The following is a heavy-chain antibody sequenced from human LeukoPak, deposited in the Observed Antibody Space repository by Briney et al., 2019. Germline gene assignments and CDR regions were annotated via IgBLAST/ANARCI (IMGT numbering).Heavy chain of an antibody. CDR2: IYYSGNT. CDR3: ARVRRLNLGELVYEYYHMDV. Sequence: TLSLTCNVSGASINNDHYYWTWIRQVPGKVLEWIGSIYYSGNTYYSPSLRSRLTISQDTSKNQFFLEVTSVTAADTALYYCARVRRLNLGELVYEYYHMDVWGKGTTVTVSS. V-gene: IGHV4-31*03. D-gene: IGHD1-26*01. CDR1: GASINNDHYY. J-gene: IGHJ6*03.